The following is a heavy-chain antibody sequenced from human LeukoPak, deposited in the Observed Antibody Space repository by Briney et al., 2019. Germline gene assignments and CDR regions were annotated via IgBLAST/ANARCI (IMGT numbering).Heavy chain of an antibody. CDR2: ISGSGGST. Sequence: GGSLRLSCAASGFTFSSYAMSWFRQAPGKGLEWVSAISGSGGSTYYADSVKGRFTISRDNSKNTLYLQMNSLRAEDTAVYYCAKDRRGSYSPVWYFDLWGRGTLVTVSS. D-gene: IGHD1-26*01. CDR3: AKDRRGSYSPVWYFDL. CDR1: GFTFSSYA. V-gene: IGHV3-23*01. J-gene: IGHJ2*01.